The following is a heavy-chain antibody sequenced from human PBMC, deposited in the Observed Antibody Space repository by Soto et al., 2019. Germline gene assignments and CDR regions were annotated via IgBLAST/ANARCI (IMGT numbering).Heavy chain of an antibody. CDR2: INPNGGST. D-gene: IGHD3-16*01. CDR1: GYTFTSTW. CDR3: ERDQSHSDTYWWLDP. J-gene: IGHJ5*02. V-gene: IGHV1-46*01. Sequence: ASVKVSCKASGYTFTSTWMHWVRQAPGQGLEWMGIINPNGGSTSYAEKFQGRITLTRDTSTATDYMELRSLRSEDTAIYYCERDQSHSDTYWWLDPWGQGTLVTVSS.